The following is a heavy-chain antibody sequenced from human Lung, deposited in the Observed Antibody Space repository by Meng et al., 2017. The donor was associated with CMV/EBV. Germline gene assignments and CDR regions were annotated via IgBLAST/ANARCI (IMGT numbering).Heavy chain of an antibody. CDR2: INPNSGGT. Sequence: ASVKVSCKASGYTFTGHYMHWVRQAPGQGLEWMGWINPNSGGTNYAQKFQGRVTMTRDTSISTAYMELSRLRSDDTAVYYCARACSSTSCYPYYYYYYGMDVWGQGTTVTGSS. J-gene: IGHJ6*02. V-gene: IGHV1-2*02. D-gene: IGHD2-2*01. CDR1: GYTFTGHY. CDR3: ARACSSTSCYPYYYYYYGMDV.